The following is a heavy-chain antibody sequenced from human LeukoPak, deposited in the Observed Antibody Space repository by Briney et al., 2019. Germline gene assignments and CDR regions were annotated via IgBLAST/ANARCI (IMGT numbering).Heavy chain of an antibody. J-gene: IGHJ4*02. CDR1: GYTFTSYY. V-gene: IGHV1-46*01. D-gene: IGHD3-10*01. Sequence: ASAKVSCKASGYTFTSYYMHWVRQAPGQGLEWMGIINPSGGSTSYAQKFQGRVTMTRDTSTSTVYMELSSLRSEDTAVYYCARDRSYYGSGSYYGANDYWGQGTLVTVSS. CDR2: INPSGGST. CDR3: ARDRSYYGSGSYYGANDY.